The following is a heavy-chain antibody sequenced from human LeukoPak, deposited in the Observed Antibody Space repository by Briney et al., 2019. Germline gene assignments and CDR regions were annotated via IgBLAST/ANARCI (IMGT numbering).Heavy chain of an antibody. CDR1: GYTFTSYD. D-gene: IGHD2/OR15-2a*01. CDR2: INPNSGNT. V-gene: IGHV1-8*01. Sequence: GASVKVSCKASGYTFTSYDIHWVLQATVQGLDWMGCINPNSGNTGYAQKFQGRVTMTRNTSISTAYMELSSLRSEDTAVYYCARENHAYYYYYYGMDVWGQGTTVTVSS. CDR3: ARENHAYYYYYYGMDV. J-gene: IGHJ6*02.